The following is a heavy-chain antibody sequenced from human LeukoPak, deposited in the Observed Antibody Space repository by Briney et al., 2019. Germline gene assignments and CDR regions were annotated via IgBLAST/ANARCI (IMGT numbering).Heavy chain of an antibody. J-gene: IGHJ4*02. CDR1: GFTVSSNY. V-gene: IGHV3-53*05. D-gene: IGHD2-21*02. CDR2: IYTGGST. Sequence: GGSLRLSCAASGFTVSSNYMTWVRQAPGKGLEWVSIIYTGGSTYYTDSVKGRFTISRDNSKNTLYLQMNSLRAEDTAVYYCAKDCGGDCYRNPYFDYWGQGTLVTVSS. CDR3: AKDCGGDCYRNPYFDY.